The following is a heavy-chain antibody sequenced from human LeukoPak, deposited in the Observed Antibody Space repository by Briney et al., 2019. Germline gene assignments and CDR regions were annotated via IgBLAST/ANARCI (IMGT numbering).Heavy chain of an antibody. CDR1: GFTFSSHA. CDR3: AKGLVIMSGLFDY. CDR2: ISGSGGST. D-gene: IGHD3-9*01. V-gene: IGHV3-23*01. J-gene: IGHJ4*02. Sequence: PGGSLRLSCAASGFTFSSHAMSWVRQAPGKGLEWVSAISGSGGSTYYADSVKGRFTISRDNSKNTLYLQMNSLGAEDTAVYYCAKGLVIMSGLFDYWGQGTLVTVSS.